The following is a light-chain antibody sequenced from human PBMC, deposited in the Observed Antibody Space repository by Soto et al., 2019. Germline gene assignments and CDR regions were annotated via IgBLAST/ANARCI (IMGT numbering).Light chain of an antibody. J-gene: IGKJ5*01. Sequence: DIQMTQSPSSLSASVGDRVTITCQASHDIKKYLNWYQEKPGKAPKLLIYDASNLQAAVPSMFSGSGSGTHFTFTISSLQPEDIATYYCQRYDSLPPTFGQGTRLDIK. CDR3: QRYDSLPPT. CDR1: HDIKKY. CDR2: DAS. V-gene: IGKV1-33*01.